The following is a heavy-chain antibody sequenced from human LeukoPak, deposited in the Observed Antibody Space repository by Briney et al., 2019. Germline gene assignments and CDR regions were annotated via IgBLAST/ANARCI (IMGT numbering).Heavy chain of an antibody. CDR3: ARSRESGYYYDAFDI. Sequence: GASVKVSCKASGYTFTSYDINRVRQATGQGLEWMGWMNPNSGNTGYAQKFQGRVTITRNTSISTAYMELSSLRSEDTAVYYCARSRESGYYYDAFDIWGQGTMVTVSS. D-gene: IGHD3-22*01. V-gene: IGHV1-8*01. J-gene: IGHJ3*02. CDR2: MNPNSGNT. CDR1: GYTFTSYD.